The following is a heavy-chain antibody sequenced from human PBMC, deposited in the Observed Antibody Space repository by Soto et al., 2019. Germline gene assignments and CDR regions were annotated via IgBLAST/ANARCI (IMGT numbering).Heavy chain of an antibody. CDR3: AHRDSTGTTTYFDS. CDR1: GFSFTTTRMG. Sequence: QITLKEAGPTLVKPTETLTLTCTFSGFSFTTTRMGVGWTRQPPGKALEWLAIIYWDGESRYNPLLRRRLTPTEDTSQNQVVLTKTNMDPKDTATYYCAHRDSTGTTTYFDSWGQGIPVTVAS. V-gene: IGHV2-5*02. J-gene: IGHJ4*02. CDR2: IYWDGES. D-gene: IGHD1-1*01.